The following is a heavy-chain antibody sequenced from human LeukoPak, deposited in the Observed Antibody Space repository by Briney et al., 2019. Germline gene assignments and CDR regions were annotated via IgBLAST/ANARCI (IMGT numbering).Heavy chain of an antibody. J-gene: IGHJ4*02. CDR1: GYTFTGYY. Sequence: GASVKVSCMASGYTFTGYYMRLVRQAPGQGLEWVAWINPDSGVTNYAQNFQGRVTVTRDTSISTAYMELTRLRSDDTAVYYCARGIAGTPYFAYWGEGTLVTASS. V-gene: IGHV1-2*02. CDR3: ARGIAGTPYFAY. D-gene: IGHD1-1*01. CDR2: INPDSGVT.